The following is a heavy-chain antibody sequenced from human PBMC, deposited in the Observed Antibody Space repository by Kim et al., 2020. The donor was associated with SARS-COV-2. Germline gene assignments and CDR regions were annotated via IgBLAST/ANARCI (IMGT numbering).Heavy chain of an antibody. D-gene: IGHD4-17*01. CDR3: ARDKTVTTFYYYYGMDV. J-gene: IGHJ6*02. Sequence: LRSRVTISVDTSKNRFSLKLSSVTAADTAVYYCARDKTVTTFYYYYGMDVWGQGTTVTVSS. V-gene: IGHV4-34*01.